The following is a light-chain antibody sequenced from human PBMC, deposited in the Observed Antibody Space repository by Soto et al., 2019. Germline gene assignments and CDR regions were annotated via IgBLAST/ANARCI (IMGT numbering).Light chain of an antibody. Sequence: VLTQSPATLSLSPGERATLSCRASQTVSRYLAWYLQQPGQALRLPIYYASHRATGIPARFSGIGSGSDYTLTISSLEPEDFAVYFGQHRSTWPILTFGGRTKV. V-gene: IGKV3-11*01. CDR2: YAS. CDR3: QHRSTWPILT. J-gene: IGKJ4*01. CDR1: QTVSRY.